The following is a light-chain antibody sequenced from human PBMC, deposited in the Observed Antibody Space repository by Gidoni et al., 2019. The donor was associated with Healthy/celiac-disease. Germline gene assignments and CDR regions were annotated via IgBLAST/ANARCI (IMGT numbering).Light chain of an antibody. CDR3: QAWDSSTVV. CDR2: QDS. V-gene: IGLV3-1*01. Sequence: SYERTQPPSVSVSPGQTASITCSGDKLGDKYACWYQQKPGQSPVLVIYQDSKRPSGIPERFSGSNSGNTATLTLSGTQAMDEADYYCQAWDSSTVVFGGGTKLTVL. J-gene: IGLJ2*01. CDR1: KLGDKY.